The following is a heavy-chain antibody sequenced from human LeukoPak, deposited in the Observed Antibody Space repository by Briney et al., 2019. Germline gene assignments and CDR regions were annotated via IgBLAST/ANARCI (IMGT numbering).Heavy chain of an antibody. CDR3: AKDRGSVVGPVAMFDY. D-gene: IGHD2-2*01. CDR2: ISYDGSTI. CDR1: EFIFSSYG. V-gene: IGHV3-30*18. Sequence: GRSLRLSCAASEFIFSSYGMHWVRQAPGKGLEWVAVISYDGSTIYYGDSVKGRFTISRDNSKNTLYLQMNSLRPEDTAVYYCAKDRGSVVGPVAMFDYWGQGTPVAVS. J-gene: IGHJ4*02.